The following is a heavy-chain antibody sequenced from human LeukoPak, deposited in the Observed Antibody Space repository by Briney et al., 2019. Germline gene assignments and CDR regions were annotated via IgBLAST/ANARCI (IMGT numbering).Heavy chain of an antibody. CDR3: ARGAAGTTPDYYYFGLDV. CDR1: GYRFTDYW. V-gene: IGHV5-51*01. CDR2: IYPGVSDT. D-gene: IGHD1-7*01. J-gene: IGHJ6*02. Sequence: GESLKTSCNGSGYRFTDYWIGWVLHMPGKSLEWMVIIYPGVSDTRYSPSFQRQVTISADKSINTAHLQWSSLKASDTAMYYCARGAAGTTPDYYYFGLDVWGQGTTVRVSS.